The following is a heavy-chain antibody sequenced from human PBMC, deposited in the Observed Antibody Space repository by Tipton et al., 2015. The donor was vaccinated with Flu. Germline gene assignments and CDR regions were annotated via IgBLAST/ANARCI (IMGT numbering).Heavy chain of an antibody. D-gene: IGHD7-27*01. Sequence: GSLRLSCAASGFTFSSYEMNWVRQAPGKGLEWLSYINSSDSTISYADSVRGRFTISRDNAKNSLYLQLNSLRAEDTAVYYCASLTGDDYWGQGDLVTVSS. J-gene: IGHJ4*02. V-gene: IGHV3-48*03. CDR3: ASLTGDDY. CDR1: GFTFSSYE. CDR2: INSSDSTI.